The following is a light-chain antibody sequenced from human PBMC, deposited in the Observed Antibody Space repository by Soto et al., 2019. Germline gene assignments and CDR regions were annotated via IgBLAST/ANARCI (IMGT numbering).Light chain of an antibody. CDR2: AAS. V-gene: IGKV1-5*01. J-gene: IGKJ5*01. CDR3: QQYNTYST. Sequence: DIRMTQSPSTLSLSVGDRVTITVLAVQTIISWLSLYQQKPLKAPKLLIYAASTLQSGVPSSFIGSGSGTDFTLTISSLQPEDFATYYCQQYNTYSTFGQGTRLEIK. CDR1: QTIISW.